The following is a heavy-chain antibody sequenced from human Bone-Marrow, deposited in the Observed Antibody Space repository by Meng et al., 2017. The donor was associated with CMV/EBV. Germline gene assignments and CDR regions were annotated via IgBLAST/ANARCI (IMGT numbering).Heavy chain of an antibody. D-gene: IGHD2-2*01. CDR2: IYQSGSA. V-gene: IGHV4-38-2*02. CDR3: ARDGLVEYQRKGAFDI. Sequence: SETLSLTCTVSGYSISSGYFWGWIRQSPGKGLEWVGSIYQSGSAYYKPSLKSRVSISVDTSKNHFSLRLSSVTAADTAVYYCARDGLVEYQRKGAFDIWGQGTMVTVSS. CDR1: GYSISSGYF. J-gene: IGHJ3*02.